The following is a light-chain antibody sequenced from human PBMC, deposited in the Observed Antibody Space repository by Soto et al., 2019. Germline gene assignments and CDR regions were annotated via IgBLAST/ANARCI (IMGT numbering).Light chain of an antibody. CDR2: DAS. CDR1: QSIFNY. Sequence: DVQLTQSPSTLPASVGDRVAIPCQATQSIFNYLHWFQQRPGKAPQLLISDASQLEPGVPSRFSGKRSGTDFPLIISDLQPEDFGTYFCQQYEDLPLTFGGGTSVEF. J-gene: IGKJ4*01. V-gene: IGKV1-33*01. CDR3: QQYEDLPLT.